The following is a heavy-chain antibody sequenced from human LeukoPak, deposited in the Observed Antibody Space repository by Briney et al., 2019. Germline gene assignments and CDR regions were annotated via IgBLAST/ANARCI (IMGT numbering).Heavy chain of an antibody. V-gene: IGHV1-46*01. J-gene: IGHJ4*02. D-gene: IGHD6-13*01. CDR2: INPSGGST. CDR1: GYTFTSYY. CDR3: ASGRIMGAAAGTGSSDY. Sequence: RASVKVSCKASGYTFTSYYMHWVRQAPGQGLEWMGIINPSGGSTSYAQKFQGRVTMTRDTSTSTVYMELSSLRSDDTAVYYCASGRIMGAAAGTGSSDYWGQGTLVTVSS.